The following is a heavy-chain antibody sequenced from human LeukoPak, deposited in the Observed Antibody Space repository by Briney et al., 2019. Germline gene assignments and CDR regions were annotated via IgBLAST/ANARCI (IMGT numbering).Heavy chain of an antibody. Sequence: HSGGSLRLSCAASGFTFSSYSMNWVRQAPGKGLEWVSYISGRSSTIYHADSVKGRFTISRDNAKNSLYLQMNSLRDEDTAVYYCARGLGYSYGYIDYWGQGTLVTVSS. CDR3: ARGLGYSYGYIDY. D-gene: IGHD5-18*01. CDR2: ISGRSSTI. V-gene: IGHV3-48*02. CDR1: GFTFSSYS. J-gene: IGHJ4*02.